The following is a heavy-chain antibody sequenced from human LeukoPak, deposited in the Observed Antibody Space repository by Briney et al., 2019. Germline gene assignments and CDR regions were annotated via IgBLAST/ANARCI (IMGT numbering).Heavy chain of an antibody. CDR3: AREYYDILTGYSLETFDI. V-gene: IGHV3-48*03. J-gene: IGHJ3*02. D-gene: IGHD3-9*01. CDR2: ISSSGSTI. Sequence: GGSLRLSCAASGFTFSSYEVNWVRQAPGKGLEWVSYISSSGSTIYYADSVKGRFTISRDNAKNSLYLQMNSLRAEDTAVYYCAREYYDILTGYSLETFDIWGQGTMVTVS. CDR1: GFTFSSYE.